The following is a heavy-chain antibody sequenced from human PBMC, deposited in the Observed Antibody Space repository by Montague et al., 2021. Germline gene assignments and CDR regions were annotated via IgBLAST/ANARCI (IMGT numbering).Heavy chain of an antibody. J-gene: IGHJ5*02. V-gene: IGHV4-39*01. CDR2: IYYNGTT. CDR1: GGSISSASYY. D-gene: IGHD2-15*01. Sequence: SETLSLTCTVSGGSISSASYYWGWIRQPPGKGLEFIGVIYYNGTTYHNPSLKSHVTVSMDTSKSQFSLKLSSVTAADTAVYYCARSLYCRGGSCYSGFDPWGQGTLVTASS. CDR3: ARSLYCRGGSCYSGFDP.